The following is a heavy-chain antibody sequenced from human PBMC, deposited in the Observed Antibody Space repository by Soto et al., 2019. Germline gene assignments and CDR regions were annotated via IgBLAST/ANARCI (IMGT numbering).Heavy chain of an antibody. J-gene: IGHJ4*02. CDR3: ARDPKTTASGYAYFDF. CDR2: ISSSSSYI. CDR1: AFTFSSYV. Sequence: GGSLRLSCAASAFTFSSYVMNWVRQAPGKGLEWVSSISSSSSYIYYADSVKGRFTISRDNARNSLYLQMNSLRAEDTAVYYCARDPKTTASGYAYFDFWGQGALITVSS. D-gene: IGHD5-12*01. V-gene: IGHV3-21*01.